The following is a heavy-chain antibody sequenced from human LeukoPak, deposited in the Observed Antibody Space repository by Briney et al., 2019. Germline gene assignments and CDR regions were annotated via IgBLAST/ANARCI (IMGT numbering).Heavy chain of an antibody. V-gene: IGHV1-46*01. J-gene: IGHJ4*01. Sequence: AAVMVSCKAGADTCTNYYMHWLLRHLGQELQWMGIISPGDGSATYAKNFQGRVTMTRYTSTSTVYMEPSSLRSADTAVYYCARVGDSSGWFFDYCGHGTLVT. D-gene: IGHD6-19*01. CDR1: ADTCTNYY. CDR2: ISPGDGSA. CDR3: ARVGDSSGWFFDY.